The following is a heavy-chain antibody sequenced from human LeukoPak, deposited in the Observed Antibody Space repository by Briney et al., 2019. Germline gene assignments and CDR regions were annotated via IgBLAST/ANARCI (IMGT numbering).Heavy chain of an antibody. CDR3: VRGIEVVPATDNWFDP. V-gene: IGHV3-23*01. D-gene: IGHD2-2*01. Sequence: HPGGTLRLSCAASGFTFSSYGMSWVRQAPGKGLEWVSAISGSGGSTYYADSVKGRFTISRDNSKNSLYLQMNSLRAEDTAVYYCVRGIEVVPATDNWFDPWGQGTLVTVSS. J-gene: IGHJ5*02. CDR2: ISGSGGST. CDR1: GFTFSSYG.